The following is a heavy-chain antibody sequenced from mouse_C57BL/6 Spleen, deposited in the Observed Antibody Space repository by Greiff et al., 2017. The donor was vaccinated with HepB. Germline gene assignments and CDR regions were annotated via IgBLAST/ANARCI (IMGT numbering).Heavy chain of an antibody. CDR1: GFSFNTYA. V-gene: IGHV10-1*01. CDR3: VRLKDAMDY. J-gene: IGHJ4*01. Sequence: EVKLVESGGGLVQPKGSLKLSCAASGFSFNTYAMNWVRQAPGKGLEWVARIRSKSNNYATYYADSVKDRFTISRDDSESMLYLQMNNLKTEDTAMYYCVRLKDAMDYWGQGTSVTVSS. CDR2: IRSKSNNYAT.